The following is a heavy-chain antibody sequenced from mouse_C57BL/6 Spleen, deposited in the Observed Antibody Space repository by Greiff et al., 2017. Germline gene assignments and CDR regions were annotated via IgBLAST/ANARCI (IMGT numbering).Heavy chain of an antibody. CDR1: GFNIKDYY. Sequence: VQLQQSGAELVRPGASVKLSCTASGFNIKDYYMHWVKQRPEQGLEWIGRIDPEDGDTEYAPKFQGKATMTAYTSSNTAYLQLSSLTSEDTAVSSCTTGGDYVGFAYWGQGPLVTVSA. CDR2: IDPEDGDT. CDR3: TTGGDYVGFAY. V-gene: IGHV14-1*01. J-gene: IGHJ3*01. D-gene: IGHD2-13*01.